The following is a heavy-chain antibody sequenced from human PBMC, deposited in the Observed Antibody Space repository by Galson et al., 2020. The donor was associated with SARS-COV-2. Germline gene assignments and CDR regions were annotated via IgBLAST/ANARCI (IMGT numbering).Heavy chain of an antibody. CDR1: GGSISSSSYY. CDR3: ARDARQWLVLLGPGNARTFDY. J-gene: IGHJ4*02. D-gene: IGHD6-19*01. V-gene: IGHV4-39*07. CDR2: IYYSGST. Sequence: SETLSLTCTVSGGSISSSSYYWGWIRQPPGKGLEWIGSIYYSGSTYYNPSLKSRVTISVDTSKNQFSLKLSSVTAADTAVYYCARDARQWLVLLGPGNARTFDYWGQGTLVTVSS.